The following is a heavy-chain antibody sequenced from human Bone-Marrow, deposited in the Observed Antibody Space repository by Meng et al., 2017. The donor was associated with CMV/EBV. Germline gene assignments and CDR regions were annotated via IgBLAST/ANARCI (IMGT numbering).Heavy chain of an antibody. V-gene: IGHV3-23*01. CDR1: GFTFSSYA. J-gene: IGHJ3*01. CDR3: VTYDSSDV. CDR2: ISGSGGST. Sequence: GESLKISCAASGFTFSSYAMSWVRQAPGKGLEWVSAISGSGGSTYYADSVKGRFTISRDNSKNTLYLQMNSLRAEDTAVYYCVTYDSSDVWGQGTMVTVSS.